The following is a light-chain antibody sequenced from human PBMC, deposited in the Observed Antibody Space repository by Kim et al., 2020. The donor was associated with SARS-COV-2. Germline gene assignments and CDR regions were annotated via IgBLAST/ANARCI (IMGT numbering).Light chain of an antibody. CDR2: YDT. J-gene: IGLJ2*01. CDR3: QVWDTGSYHPI. V-gene: IGLV3-21*04. CDR1: SIGLQS. Sequence: SYELTQPPSVSVAPGKTARITCGENSIGLQSVHWYQQKPGQAPVLVIYYDTDRPSGIPERFSGSNSGNTATLTISRVEAGDEADYYCQVWDTGSYHPIFG.